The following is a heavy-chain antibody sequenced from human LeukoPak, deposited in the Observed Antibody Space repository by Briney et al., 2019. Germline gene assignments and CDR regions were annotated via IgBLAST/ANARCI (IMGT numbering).Heavy chain of an antibody. Sequence: GASVTVSCKASGYTFTSYYMHWVRQAPGQGLEWMGWISAYNGNTNYAQKLQGRVTMTTDTSTSTAYMELRSLRSDDTAVYYCAAPGIVSTFDYWGQGTLVTVSS. V-gene: IGHV1-18*04. CDR2: ISAYNGNT. D-gene: IGHD5/OR15-5a*01. CDR1: GYTFTSYY. CDR3: AAPGIVSTFDY. J-gene: IGHJ4*02.